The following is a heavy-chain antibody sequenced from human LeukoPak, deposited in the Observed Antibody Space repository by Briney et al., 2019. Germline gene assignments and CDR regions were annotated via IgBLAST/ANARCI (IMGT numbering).Heavy chain of an antibody. Sequence: SETLSLTCTVSGGSIGSYYWSWIRQPPGKGLEWIGYIYYSGSTDYNPSLKSRVTISVDTSKNQFSLKLSSVTAADTAVYYCARASLEWGAAYGDLYFDYWGQGTLVTVSS. J-gene: IGHJ4*02. CDR1: GGSIGSYY. CDR2: IYYSGST. V-gene: IGHV4-59*01. CDR3: ARASLEWGAAYGDLYFDY. D-gene: IGHD4-17*01.